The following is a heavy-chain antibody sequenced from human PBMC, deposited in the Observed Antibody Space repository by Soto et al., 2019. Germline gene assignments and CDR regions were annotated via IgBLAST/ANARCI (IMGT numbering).Heavy chain of an antibody. D-gene: IGHD3-10*01. V-gene: IGHV3-30*18. CDR2: ISDDGSNK. CDR3: AKVSMAPY. CDR1: GFTFSSYG. J-gene: IGHJ4*02. Sequence: LRLSCAASGFTFSSYGMHWVRQAPGKGLEWVAVISDDGSNKYYADSVKGRFTISRDNSKNTLYLQMNSLRAGDTAVYYCAKVSMAPYWGQGTLVTVSS.